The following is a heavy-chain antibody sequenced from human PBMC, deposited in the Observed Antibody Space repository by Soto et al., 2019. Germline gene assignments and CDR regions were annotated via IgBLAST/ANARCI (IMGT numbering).Heavy chain of an antibody. CDR2: MNPNSGNT. D-gene: IGHD3-3*01. J-gene: IGHJ6*02. CDR3: ARGTGFLEWIPYYYGMDV. V-gene: IGHV1-8*01. Sequence: ASVKVSCKASGYTFTSYDINWVRQATGQGLEWMGWMNPNSGNTGYAQKFQGRVTMTRNTSISTAYMELSSLRSEDTAVYYCARGTGFLEWIPYYYGMDVWGQGTTVTVS. CDR1: GYTFTSYD.